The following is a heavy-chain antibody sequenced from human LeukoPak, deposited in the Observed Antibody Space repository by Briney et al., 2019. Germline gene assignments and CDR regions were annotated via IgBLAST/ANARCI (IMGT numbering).Heavy chain of an antibody. J-gene: IGHJ3*02. Sequence: PSETLSLTCTVSGGSISSYYWSWLRQPAGKGLEWIGPIYTSGSTNYNPSLKSRVTMSVDTSKNQFSLKLSSVTAADTAVYYCARGSGWFGELYFPDAFDIWGQGTMVTVSS. CDR1: GGSISSYY. V-gene: IGHV4-4*07. CDR2: IYTSGST. CDR3: ARGSGWFGELYFPDAFDI. D-gene: IGHD3-10*01.